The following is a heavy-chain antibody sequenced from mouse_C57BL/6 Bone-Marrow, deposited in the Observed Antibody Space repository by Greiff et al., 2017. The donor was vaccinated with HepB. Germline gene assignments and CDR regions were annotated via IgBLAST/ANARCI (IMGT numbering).Heavy chain of an antibody. J-gene: IGHJ4*01. D-gene: IGHD1-1*01. Sequence: DVMLVESGGDLVKPGGSLKLSCAASGFTFSSYGMSWVRQTPDKRLEWVATISSGGSYTYYPDSVKGRFNISRDNAKNTLYLQLSSLKSEDTAMYYCARGTTVVASRGQGTSVTVSS. CDR1: GFTFSSYG. CDR3: ARGTTVVAS. V-gene: IGHV5-6*02. CDR2: ISSGGSYT.